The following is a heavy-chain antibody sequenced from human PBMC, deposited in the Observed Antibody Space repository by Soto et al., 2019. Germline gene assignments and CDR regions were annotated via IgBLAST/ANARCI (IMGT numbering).Heavy chain of an antibody. J-gene: IGHJ6*02. CDR2: ISGSGIST. CDR3: VKPPGITAAYCYYDMDV. D-gene: IGHD6-25*01. V-gene: IGHV3-23*01. CDR1: GFTFSTYP. Sequence: EAQLLESGGGLVQPGGSLRLSCAASGFTFSTYPMSWVRQAPGKGLEWVSGISGSGISTYYTDSVKGRFTISRDNSKNTVFLQMNSLREEDTAVYYCVKPPGITAAYCYYDMDVWGQGTTVTVSS.